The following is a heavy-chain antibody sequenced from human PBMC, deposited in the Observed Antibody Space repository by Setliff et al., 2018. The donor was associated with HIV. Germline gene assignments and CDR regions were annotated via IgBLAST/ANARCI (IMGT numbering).Heavy chain of an antibody. V-gene: IGHV4-38-2*02. D-gene: IGHD6-19*01. CDR3: ARGRFWSVAGAYNWFDP. CDR1: GGSISSGYY. J-gene: IGHJ5*02. Sequence: SETLSLTCTVSGGSISSGYYWGWIRQPPGKGLEWIGSIYHSGSTYYNPSLKSRVTISVDTSKNQFSLKLSSVTAADTAVYYCARGRFWSVAGAYNWFDPWGQGTLVTVSS. CDR2: IYHSGST.